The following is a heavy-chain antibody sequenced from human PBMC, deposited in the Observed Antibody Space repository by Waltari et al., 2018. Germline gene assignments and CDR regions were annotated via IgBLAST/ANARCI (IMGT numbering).Heavy chain of an antibody. CDR2: ISYDGSKT. Sequence: QVQLVESGGGVVQPGRSLRLSCAASGFTFSNHGMHWVRQAPGKGLEWVALISYDGSKTFFTDSVKGRLTSSRDNSKNMVYLQMNSLRAEDAAIYYCAKDGVGVRAVIPFDYWGQGTLVTVSS. CDR1: GFTFSNHG. D-gene: IGHD3-10*01. V-gene: IGHV3-30*18. CDR3: AKDGVGVRAVIPFDY. J-gene: IGHJ4*02.